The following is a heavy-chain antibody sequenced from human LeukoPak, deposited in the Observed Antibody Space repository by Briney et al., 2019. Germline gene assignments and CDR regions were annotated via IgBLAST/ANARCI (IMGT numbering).Heavy chain of an antibody. D-gene: IGHD1-26*01. Sequence: QPGGSLRLSCAASGFTFSSYGMHWVRQAPGKGLEWVAFIPYDGSTKYYADSVKGRFTISRDNSRNTLYLQMNSLRAEDTAVYYCAKDGSYSGSYYTLVDYWGQGALVTASS. V-gene: IGHV3-30*02. CDR2: IPYDGSTK. J-gene: IGHJ4*02. CDR3: AKDGSYSGSYYTLVDY. CDR1: GFTFSSYG.